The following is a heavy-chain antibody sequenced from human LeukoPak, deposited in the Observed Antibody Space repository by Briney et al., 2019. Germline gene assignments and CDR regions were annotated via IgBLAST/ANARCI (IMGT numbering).Heavy chain of an antibody. Sequence: SVKVSCKASAGTFTSYAISWVRQAPGQGLEWMGRIIPIFGTANYAQKFQSTVTITTDESTSTAYMELSSLRSDDTAVYYCARDLRVPAAREGYYYYMDVWGKGTTVTVSS. V-gene: IGHV1-69*05. CDR1: AGTFTSYA. D-gene: IGHD2-2*01. CDR2: IIPIFGTA. J-gene: IGHJ6*03. CDR3: ARDLRVPAAREGYYYYMDV.